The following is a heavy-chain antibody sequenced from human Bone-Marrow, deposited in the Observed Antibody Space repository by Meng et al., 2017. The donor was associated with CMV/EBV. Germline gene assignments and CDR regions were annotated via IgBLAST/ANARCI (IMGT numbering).Heavy chain of an antibody. CDR1: GGSFSGYY. J-gene: IGHJ5*02. CDR3: ARGLFRDLGELFYGWFDP. D-gene: IGHD3-10*01. Sequence: GQLQRGGAGPLKPSETLSLPCVVDGGSFSGYYWTWIRQPPGKGLEWIGDINHSGSTNYKASLKSRLNISVDTSKNQVSLKLNSVTAADTAVYYCARGLFRDLGELFYGWFDPWGQGTLVTVSS. CDR2: INHSGST. V-gene: IGHV4-34*01.